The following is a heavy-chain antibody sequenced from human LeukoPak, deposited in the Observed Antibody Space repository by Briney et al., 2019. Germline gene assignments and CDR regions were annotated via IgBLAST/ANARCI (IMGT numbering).Heavy chain of an antibody. J-gene: IGHJ5*02. Sequence: GGSLRLSCAASGFSFSDYEMNWARQAPGKGLEWISYITASSTTIYYADSVKGRFTISRDNAKNSLYLQMNGLRGEDTAVYYCAKGPGARGFFNWFDHWGQGTLVTV. CDR3: AKGPGARGFFNWFDH. CDR1: GFSFSDYE. CDR2: ITASSTTI. V-gene: IGHV3-48*03. D-gene: IGHD5-12*01.